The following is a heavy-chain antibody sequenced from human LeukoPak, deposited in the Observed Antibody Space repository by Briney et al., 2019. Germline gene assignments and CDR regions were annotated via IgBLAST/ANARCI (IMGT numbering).Heavy chain of an antibody. CDR3: ARLPYYDILTGYYGWYFDY. D-gene: IGHD3-9*01. CDR1: GSRFTSYW. Sequence: GGALQISCKGAGSRFTSYWMGWGRRKAGKGGEGMGIMYTGESDTRCSPSFQGQVTISADKSISTAYLQWSSLKASDTAMYYCARLPYYDILTGYYGWYFDYWGQGTLVTVSS. J-gene: IGHJ4*02. CDR2: MYTGESDT. V-gene: IGHV5-51*01.